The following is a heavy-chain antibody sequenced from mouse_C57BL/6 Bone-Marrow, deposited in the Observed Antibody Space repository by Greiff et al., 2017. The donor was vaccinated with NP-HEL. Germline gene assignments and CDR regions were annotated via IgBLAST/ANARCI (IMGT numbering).Heavy chain of an antibody. J-gene: IGHJ2*01. CDR1: GYTFTSYW. D-gene: IGHD1-1*01. CDR2: INPSSGYT. Sequence: QVQLQQSGAELAKPGASVKLSCKASGYTFTSYWMHWVKQRPGQGLEWIGYINPSSGYTKYNQKFKDKATLTADKSSSTAYMQLSSLTCENSAVYYCARFITTVVATDFDYWGQGTTLTVSS. V-gene: IGHV1-7*01. CDR3: ARFITTVVATDFDY.